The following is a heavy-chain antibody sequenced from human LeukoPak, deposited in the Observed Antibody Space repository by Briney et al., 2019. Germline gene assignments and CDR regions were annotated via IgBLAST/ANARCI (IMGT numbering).Heavy chain of an antibody. CDR1: GYTFTSYG. Sequence: ASVKVSCKASGYTFTSYGISWVRQAPGKGLEWMGGFDPEDGETIYAQKFQGRVTMTEDTSTDTAYMELSSLRSEDTAVYYCATRIPSMVRGVMRQFRSVNWFDPWGQGTLVAVSS. D-gene: IGHD3-10*01. CDR2: FDPEDGET. J-gene: IGHJ5*02. CDR3: ATRIPSMVRGVMRQFRSVNWFDP. V-gene: IGHV1-24*01.